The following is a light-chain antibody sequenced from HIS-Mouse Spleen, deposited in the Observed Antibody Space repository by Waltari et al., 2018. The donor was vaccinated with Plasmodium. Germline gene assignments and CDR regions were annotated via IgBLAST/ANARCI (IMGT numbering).Light chain of an antibody. CDR3: QQYYSYPLT. J-gene: IGKJ4*01. V-gene: IGKV1-8*01. CDR1: QGISSY. CDR2: AAS. Sequence: AIRMTQSPSSLSASTGDRVTITCRARQGISSYLAWYQQKPGKAPKLLIYAASTLQSGVPSRFSGSGSGTDFTLTISCLQSEDFATYYCQQYYSYPLTFGGGT.